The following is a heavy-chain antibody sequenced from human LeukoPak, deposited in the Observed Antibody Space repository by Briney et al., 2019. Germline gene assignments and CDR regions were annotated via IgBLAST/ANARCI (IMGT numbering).Heavy chain of an antibody. CDR3: ARRAVAVDY. CDR1: GFTFSNYW. D-gene: IGHD6-19*01. J-gene: IGHJ4*02. V-gene: IGHV3-7*01. Sequence: GGSLRLSCAASGFTFSNYWMTWVRRAPGKGLEWVANIRPDGSVIHYVDSVKGRFTISRDSAKNSLYLQMNSLRVEDTAVYYCARRAVAVDYWGQGTLVTVSS. CDR2: IRPDGSVI.